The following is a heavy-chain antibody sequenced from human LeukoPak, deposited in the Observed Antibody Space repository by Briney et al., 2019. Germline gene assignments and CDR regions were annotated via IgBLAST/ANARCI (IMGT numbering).Heavy chain of an antibody. CDR2: ISYDGSNK. V-gene: IGHV3-30*18. CDR3: AKVLSHLPYSSSWVGAFDI. D-gene: IGHD6-13*01. J-gene: IGHJ3*02. Sequence: GGSLRLSCAASGFTFSDYYMSWIRQAPGKGLEWVAVISYDGSNKYYADSVKGRFTISRDNSKNTLYLQMNSLRAEDTAVYYCAKVLSHLPYSSSWVGAFDIWGQGTMVTVSS. CDR1: GFTFSDYY.